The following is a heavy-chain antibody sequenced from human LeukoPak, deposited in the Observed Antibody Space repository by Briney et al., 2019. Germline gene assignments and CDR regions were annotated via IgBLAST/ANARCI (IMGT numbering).Heavy chain of an antibody. J-gene: IGHJ5*02. D-gene: IGHD3-10*01. CDR2: IIPIFGTA. CDR1: GGTFSSYA. CDR3: ARDYGSGSFVWFDP. Sequence: SVKVSCKASGGTFSSYAISWVRQAPGQGLEWMGGIIPIFGTANYAQKFQGRVTITADKSTSTAYMELSSLRSEDTAVYYCARDYGSGSFVWFDPWGQGTLVTVSS. V-gene: IGHV1-69*06.